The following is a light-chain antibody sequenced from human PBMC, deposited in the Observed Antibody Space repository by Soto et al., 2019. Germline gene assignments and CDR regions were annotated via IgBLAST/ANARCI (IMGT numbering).Light chain of an antibody. CDR1: QPLNNW. Sequence: DIQMTQSPSTLSASIGDRVTITCRASQPLNNWLAWFQQKPGKAPNLLIDGVYGVETGVPTMFSGSGSGTEFTLTINNLQPDNFATYYCQQYADYSWTSGQGTKV. J-gene: IGKJ1*01. CDR2: GVY. V-gene: IGKV1-5*03. CDR3: QQYADYSWT.